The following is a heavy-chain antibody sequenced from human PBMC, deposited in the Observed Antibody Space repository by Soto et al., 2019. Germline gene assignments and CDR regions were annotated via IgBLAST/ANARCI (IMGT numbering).Heavy chain of an antibody. J-gene: IGHJ4*02. V-gene: IGHV3-33*01. CDR1: GFTFSSYG. CDR2: IWYDGSNK. CDR3: ARDQEHYFDY. Sequence: QVQLVESGGGVVQPGRSLRLSCAASGFTFSSYGMHWVRQAPGKGLEWVADIWYDGSNKNYADSVKGRFTISRDNSKNTLYLQMNSPRAEDTAVYYCARDQEHYFDYWGQGTLVTVSS.